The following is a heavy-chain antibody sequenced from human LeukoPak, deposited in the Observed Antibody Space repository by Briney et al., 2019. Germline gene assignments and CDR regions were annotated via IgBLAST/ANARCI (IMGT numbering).Heavy chain of an antibody. CDR3: AKGGSSSPRSTFDY. CDR1: GFTFGSYW. D-gene: IGHD6-13*01. V-gene: IGHV3-74*01. Sequence: GGSLRLSCAASGFTFGSYWMHWVRQAPGKGLVWVSHINGDGTTTNYADSVKGRFTISRDNAKNTVYLQMNSLRAEDTAVYYCAKGGSSSPRSTFDYWGQGTLLTVSS. J-gene: IGHJ4*02. CDR2: INGDGTTT.